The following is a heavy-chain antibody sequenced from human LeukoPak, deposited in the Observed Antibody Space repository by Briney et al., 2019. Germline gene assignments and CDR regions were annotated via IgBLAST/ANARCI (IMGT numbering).Heavy chain of an antibody. CDR1: GYTLTELS. J-gene: IGHJ5*02. V-gene: IGHV1-24*01. Sequence: ASVKVSCKVSGYTLTELSMHWVRQAPGKGLEWMGGFDPEDGETIYAQKFQGRVTMTEDTSTDIAYMELRSLRSDDTAVYYCARDQAVAGTGLLRSWFDPWGQGTLVTVSS. D-gene: IGHD6-19*01. CDR2: FDPEDGET. CDR3: ARDQAVAGTGLLRSWFDP.